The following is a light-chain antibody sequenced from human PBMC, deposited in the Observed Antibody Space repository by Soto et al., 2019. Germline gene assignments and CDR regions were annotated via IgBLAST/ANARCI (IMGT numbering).Light chain of an antibody. CDR2: EVS. Sequence: QSALTQPASVSGSPGQSITISCTGTSSDVGGFDFVSWYQQHPGKAPKLLIYEVSHRPSGVSNRFSGSKSGNTASLTISGLQAEDEADYYCTSFARGSTLVFGGGTQLTVL. J-gene: IGLJ3*02. V-gene: IGLV2-14*01. CDR1: SSDVGGFDF. CDR3: TSFARGSTLV.